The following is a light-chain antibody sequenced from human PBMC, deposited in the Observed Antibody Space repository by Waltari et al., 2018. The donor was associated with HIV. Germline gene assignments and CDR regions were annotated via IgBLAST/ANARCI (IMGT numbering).Light chain of an antibody. CDR3: LQTHSYTLT. CDR2: ATS. V-gene: IGKV1-6*01. Sequence: AIQMTQSPSSLSASVGDRVTITCRASQGIGHDLGWYQQKPGKAPKLLIYATSNLHSGVPSRLSGSGADTNFTLTINSLQPDDFATYFCLQTHSYTLTFGGGTNV. J-gene: IGKJ4*01. CDR1: QGIGHD.